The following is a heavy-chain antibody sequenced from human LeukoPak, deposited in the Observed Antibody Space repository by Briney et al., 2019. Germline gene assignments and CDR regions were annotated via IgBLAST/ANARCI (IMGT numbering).Heavy chain of an antibody. J-gene: IGHJ4*02. V-gene: IGHV3-66*01. CDR2: IYSGGST. CDR3: ARYSSGWWGVNVDYFDY. Sequence: QPGGSLRLSCAASGFTVSSNYMSWVRQAPGKGLEWVSVIYSGGSTYYADSVKGRFTISRDNSKNTLYLQMNSLRAEDTAVYYCARYSSGWWGVNVDYFDYWGQGTLVTVSS. CDR1: GFTVSSNY. D-gene: IGHD6-19*01.